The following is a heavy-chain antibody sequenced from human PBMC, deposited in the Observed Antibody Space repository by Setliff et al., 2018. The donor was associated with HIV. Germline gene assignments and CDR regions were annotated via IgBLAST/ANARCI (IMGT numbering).Heavy chain of an antibody. D-gene: IGHD3-3*01. CDR2: ISAYNGNT. CDR1: GYILSDYY. Sequence: ASVKVSCKASGYILSDYYMHWVRQVPGRGLEWMGWISAYNGNTNYAQTLQGRVTMTTDTSTSTAYMELRSLRSDDTAVYYCAREYYDFWSGYSDAFHIWGQGTMVTVSS. V-gene: IGHV1-18*04. CDR3: AREYYDFWSGYSDAFHI. J-gene: IGHJ3*02.